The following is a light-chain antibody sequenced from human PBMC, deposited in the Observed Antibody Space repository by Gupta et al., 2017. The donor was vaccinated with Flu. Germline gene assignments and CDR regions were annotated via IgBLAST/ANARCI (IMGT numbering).Light chain of an antibody. V-gene: IGKV3-11*01. Sequence: DIVLTQSPATLSLSPGERATLSCRASQSVSSYLAWYQQKPGQAPGLLIYDASNRATGIPARFSGSGSGTDFTLTISSLEPEDFAVYYCQQRSNCPLTFGGGTKVEIK. CDR3: QQRSNCPLT. CDR1: QSVSSY. J-gene: IGKJ4*01. CDR2: DAS.